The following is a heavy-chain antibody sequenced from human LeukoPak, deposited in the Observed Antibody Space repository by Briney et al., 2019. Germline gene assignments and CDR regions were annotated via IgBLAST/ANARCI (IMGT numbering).Heavy chain of an antibody. CDR1: GGTFSSYA. V-gene: IGHV1-69*13. Sequence: SVKVSCKASGGTFSSYAISWVRQAPGQGLEWMGGTTPIFGTANYAQKFQGRVTITADESTSTAYMELSSLRSEDTAVYYCAYGVVPAVTYYYYYMDVWGKGTTVTVSS. D-gene: IGHD2-2*01. CDR2: TTPIFGTA. CDR3: AYGVVPAVTYYYYYMDV. J-gene: IGHJ6*03.